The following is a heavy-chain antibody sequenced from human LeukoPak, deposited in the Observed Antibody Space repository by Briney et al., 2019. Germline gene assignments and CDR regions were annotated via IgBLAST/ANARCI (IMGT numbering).Heavy chain of an antibody. D-gene: IGHD2-15*01. CDR3: ARGDCSGGSCYSDGYFDY. V-gene: IGHV6-1*01. CDR1: GDSVSSNSAA. J-gene: IGHJ4*02. CDR2: TFYRCKWFN. Sequence: SQTLSLTCAISGDSVSSNSAAWNWIRQSPSRGLEWLGRTFYRCKWFNDYALSVNSRMTINPDTSKNQFSLQLNSVTPEDTAVYYCARGDCSGGSCYSDGYFDYWGQGTLVTVSS.